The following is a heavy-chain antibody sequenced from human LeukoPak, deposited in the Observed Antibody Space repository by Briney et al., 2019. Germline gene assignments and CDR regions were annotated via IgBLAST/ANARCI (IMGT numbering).Heavy chain of an antibody. J-gene: IGHJ5*02. CDR2: INPNSGGT. CDR1: GYTFTSHY. CDR3: ARDARDVLLWFGEFFP. D-gene: IGHD3-10*01. Sequence: ASVKVSCKASGYTFTSHYICWVRQAPGHALEWIGWINPNSGGTNYAQKFQGRVAMTTDTSTNTAYMELRSLTSDGTAIYYCARDARDVLLWFGEFFPWGQGTLVTVSS. V-gene: IGHV1-18*04.